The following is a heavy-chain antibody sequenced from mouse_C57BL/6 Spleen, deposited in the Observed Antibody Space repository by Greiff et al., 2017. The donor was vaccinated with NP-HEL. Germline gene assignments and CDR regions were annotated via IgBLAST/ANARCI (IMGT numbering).Heavy chain of an antibody. V-gene: IGHV14-3*01. J-gene: IGHJ4*01. D-gene: IGHD4-1*01. CDR3: ARSGTYDAMDY. CDR1: GFTFKNTY. Sequence: EVQRVESVAELVRPGASVKLSCTASGFTFKNTYMHWVKQRPEQGLEWIGRIDPADGNTKYAAQFQGPATITADTSSNTAYLQLSSLKSEDTASYYWARSGTYDAMDYWGQGTSVTVSS. CDR2: IDPADGNT.